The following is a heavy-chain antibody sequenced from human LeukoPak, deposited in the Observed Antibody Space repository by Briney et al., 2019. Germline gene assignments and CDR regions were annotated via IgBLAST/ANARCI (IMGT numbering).Heavy chain of an antibody. J-gene: IGHJ3*02. CDR3: ARVPNSSSSRGAFDI. V-gene: IGHV3-64*01. CDR1: GFTFSSYA. Sequence: GGSLRLSCAASGFTFSSYAMHWVRQAPGKGLEYVSAISSNGGSTYYANSVKGRFTISRDNSKNTLYLQMGSLRAEDMAVYYCARVPNSSSSRGAFDIWGQGTMVTVSS. CDR2: ISSNGGST. D-gene: IGHD6-6*01.